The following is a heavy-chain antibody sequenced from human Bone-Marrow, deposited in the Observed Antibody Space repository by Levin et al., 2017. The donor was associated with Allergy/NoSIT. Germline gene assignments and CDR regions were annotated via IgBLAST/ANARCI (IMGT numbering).Heavy chain of an antibody. CDR2: ISWNSGSI. J-gene: IGHJ4*02. Sequence: SLKISCAASGFTFDDYAMHWVRQAPGKGLEWVSGISWNSGSIGYADSVKGRFTISRDNAKNSLYLQMNSLRAEDTALYYCAKDLTGAMVRKFDYWGQGTLVTVSS. D-gene: IGHD5-18*01. CDR3: AKDLTGAMVRKFDY. CDR1: GFTFDDYA. V-gene: IGHV3-9*01.